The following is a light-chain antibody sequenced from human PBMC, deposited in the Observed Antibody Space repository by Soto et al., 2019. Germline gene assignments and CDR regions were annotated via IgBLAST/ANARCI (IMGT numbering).Light chain of an antibody. CDR2: GTS. CDR1: ESVRTDS. CDR3: QQSGGSLYT. Sequence: EVVLSQSPGTLSLSPGERVTLSCRASESVRTDSLAWYQQRRGQPPRLLIFGTSSRATGIPDRFSGRGSETDFTLTITRLEPEDFAVYFCQQSGGSLYTFGQGTNVEMK. V-gene: IGKV3-20*01. J-gene: IGKJ2*01.